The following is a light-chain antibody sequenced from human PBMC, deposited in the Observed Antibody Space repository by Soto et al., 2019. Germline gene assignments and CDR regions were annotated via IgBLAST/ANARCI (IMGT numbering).Light chain of an antibody. CDR1: QSISDT. CDR2: GAS. Sequence: EIVMTQSPATLSVSPGGRATLSCRASQSISDTLAWYQQKPGQAPRIIIFGASGRATGIPDRFSGSGSGTESTLTISSLQSEDFAVYYCQQYNNWPSPITFGQGTRLEIK. V-gene: IGKV3D-15*01. CDR3: QQYNNWPSPIT. J-gene: IGKJ5*01.